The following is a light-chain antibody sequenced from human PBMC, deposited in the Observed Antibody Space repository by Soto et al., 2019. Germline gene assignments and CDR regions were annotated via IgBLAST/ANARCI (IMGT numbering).Light chain of an antibody. CDR3: QQYGSSSWT. CDR2: GAS. J-gene: IGKJ1*01. Sequence: EIVLTQSPDTLSLSPGERATLSCRASQSVRSSYLAWYQQKPGQAPRLLIYGASSRATGIPDRFSGSGSGTDFTLTISRLEPEDFAVYYCQQYGSSSWTFGQGTKVDIK. V-gene: IGKV3-20*01. CDR1: QSVRSSY.